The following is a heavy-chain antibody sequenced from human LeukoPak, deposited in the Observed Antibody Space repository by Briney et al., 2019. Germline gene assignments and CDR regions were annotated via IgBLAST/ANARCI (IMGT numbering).Heavy chain of an antibody. Sequence: GGSLRLSCAASGFTFSSYSMNWVRQAPGKGLEWVSSISSSSSYIYYADSVKGRFTISRDNAKNSLYLQMNSLRAEDTAVYYCATYYDFWSGYRWSLDAFDIWGQGTMVTVSS. CDR3: ATYYDFWSGYRWSLDAFDI. J-gene: IGHJ3*02. V-gene: IGHV3-21*01. D-gene: IGHD3-3*01. CDR2: ISSSSSYI. CDR1: GFTFSSYS.